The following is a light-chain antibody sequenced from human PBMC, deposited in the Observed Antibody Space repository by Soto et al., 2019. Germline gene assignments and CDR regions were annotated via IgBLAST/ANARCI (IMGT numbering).Light chain of an antibody. V-gene: IGLV2-8*01. Sequence: QSALTQPPSASGSPGQSVTISCTGSSSDVGNYNYVSWYQQHPGKAPKLMIQEVTKRPSWVPDRFSGSKSGNTASLTVSGLQAEDEADYYCSSYAGTNIFVFGTGTKVTVL. CDR2: EVT. CDR1: SSDVGNYNY. J-gene: IGLJ1*01. CDR3: SSYAGTNIFV.